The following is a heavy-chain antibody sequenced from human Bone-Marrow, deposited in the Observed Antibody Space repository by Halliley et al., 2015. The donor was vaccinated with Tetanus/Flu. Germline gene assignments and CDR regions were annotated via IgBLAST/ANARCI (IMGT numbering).Heavy chain of an antibody. CDR3: ARVMDRVDALDI. CDR1: GGFINNYY. CDR2: IHYSGST. J-gene: IGHJ3*02. Sequence: LRLSCTVSGGFINNYYWTWTRQPPGKGLEWIGYIHYSGSTNYNPSLESRVTFSVDTSKNQFSLRLTSVTAADTAVYFCARVMDRVDALDIWGQGTMVTVSS. V-gene: IGHV4-59*01.